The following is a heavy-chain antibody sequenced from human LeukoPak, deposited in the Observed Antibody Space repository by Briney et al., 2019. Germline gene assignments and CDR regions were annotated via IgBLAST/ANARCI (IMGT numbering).Heavy chain of an antibody. V-gene: IGHV1-69*04. Sequence: SVKVSCKASAGTFSSYVISWVRQAPGQGLEGMGRIIPSLGRANFAQKFQGRVAITAAIFTRTAYVAVSSLRSSDRAVYYCARGAGYFDIWGQGTMVTVSS. CDR3: ARGAGYFDI. J-gene: IGHJ3*02. CDR2: IIPSLGRA. D-gene: IGHD5-12*01. CDR1: AGTFSSYV.